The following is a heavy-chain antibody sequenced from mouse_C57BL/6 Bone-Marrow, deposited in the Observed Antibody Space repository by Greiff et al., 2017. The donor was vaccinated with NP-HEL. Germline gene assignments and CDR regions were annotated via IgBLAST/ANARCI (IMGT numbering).Heavy chain of an antibody. CDR3: ARGGTTVVGYWYFDV. CDR2: ISYSGST. Sequence: EVKLMESGPGLAKPSQTLSLTCSVTGYSITSDYWNWIRKFPGNKLEYMGYISYSGSTYYNPSLKSRISITRDTSKNQYYLQLNSVTTEDTATYYCARGGTTVVGYWYFDVWGTGTTVTVSS. D-gene: IGHD1-1*01. CDR1: GYSITSDY. J-gene: IGHJ1*03. V-gene: IGHV3-8*01.